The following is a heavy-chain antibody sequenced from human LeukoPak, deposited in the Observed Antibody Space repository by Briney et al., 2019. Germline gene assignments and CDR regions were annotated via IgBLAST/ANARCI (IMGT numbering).Heavy chain of an antibody. CDR3: ARNAGYSDLNY. CDR2: IYRSGAT. V-gene: IGHV4-4*02. D-gene: IGHD3-22*01. J-gene: IGHJ4*02. CDR1: GDSFSSNNY. Sequence: SETLSLTCTVSGDSFSSNNYWTWVRQPPGKGQEWIGEIYRSGATNYNPSLRGRVTVSLDKSKNQFSLRLNSVTAADTAIYYCARNAGYSDLNYWGQGVLVTVSS.